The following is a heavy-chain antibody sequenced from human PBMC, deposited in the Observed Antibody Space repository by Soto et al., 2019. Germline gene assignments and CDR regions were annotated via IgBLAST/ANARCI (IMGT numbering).Heavy chain of an antibody. J-gene: IGHJ4*02. V-gene: IGHV1-69*02. D-gene: IGHD1-1*01. CDR3: ARGTQLDHFDY. Sequence: QVQLVQSGAEVKKPGSSVKVSCKASGGTFSSYTISWVRQAPGQGLEWMGRIIPILGIANYAQKFQGRVTXTXXKTTSTAYMELSSLRSEDTAVYYCARGTQLDHFDYWGQGTLVTVSS. CDR2: IIPILGIA. CDR1: GGTFSSYT.